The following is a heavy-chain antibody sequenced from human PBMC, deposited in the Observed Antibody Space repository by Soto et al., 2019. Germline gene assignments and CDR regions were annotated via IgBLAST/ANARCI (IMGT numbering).Heavy chain of an antibody. V-gene: IGHV1-46*03. Sequence: ASVKVSCKASGYTFTSYYMHWVRQAPGQGLEWMGIINPSGGSTSYAQKFQGRVTMTRDTSTSTVYMELSSLISEDTAVYYCARDPVIVVVVAATGGNAFDIWGQGTMVTVSS. CDR2: INPSGGST. CDR1: GYTFTSYY. D-gene: IGHD2-15*01. J-gene: IGHJ3*02. CDR3: ARDPVIVVVVAATGGNAFDI.